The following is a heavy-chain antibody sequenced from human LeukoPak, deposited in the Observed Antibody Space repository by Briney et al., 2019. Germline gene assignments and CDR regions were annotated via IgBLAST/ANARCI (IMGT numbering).Heavy chain of an antibody. CDR3: ARELGSTSVSYYYYGMDV. Sequence: ASVKVSCKASGYTFTSYDINWVRQATGQGLEWMGWMNPNSGNTGYAQKFQGRVTMTRNTSISTAYMELSSLRSKDTAVYYCARELGSTSVSYYYYGMDVWGQGTTVTVSS. CDR1: GYTFTSYD. J-gene: IGHJ6*02. D-gene: IGHD2-2*01. V-gene: IGHV1-8*01. CDR2: MNPNSGNT.